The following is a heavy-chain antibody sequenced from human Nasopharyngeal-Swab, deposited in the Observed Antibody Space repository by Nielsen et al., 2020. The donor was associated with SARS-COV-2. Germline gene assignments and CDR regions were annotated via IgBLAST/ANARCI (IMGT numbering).Heavy chain of an antibody. V-gene: IGHV3-7*01. CDR2: IKQDGSEK. J-gene: IGHJ4*02. CDR1: GFTFSSYW. CDR3: ARALYDYVWGSYRRWYYFDY. D-gene: IGHD3-16*02. Sequence: GESLKISCAASGFTFSSYWMSWVRQAPGTGLEWVANIKQDGSEKYYVDSVKGRFTISRDNAKNSLYLQMNSLRAEDTAVYYCARALYDYVWGSYRRWYYFDYWGQGTLVTVSS.